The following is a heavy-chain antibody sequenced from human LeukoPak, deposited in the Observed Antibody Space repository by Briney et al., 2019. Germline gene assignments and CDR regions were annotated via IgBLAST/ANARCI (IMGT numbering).Heavy chain of an antibody. CDR2: INPSGGST. CDR3: ARGEVTMVRGVLGAFDI. CDR1: GYTFTGYY. J-gene: IGHJ3*02. Sequence: ASVKVSCKASGYTFTGYYMHWVRQAPGQGLEWMGIINPSGGSTSYAQKFQGRVTMTRDTSTSTVYMELSSLRSDDTAVYYCARGEVTMVRGVLGAFDIWGQGTMVTVSS. V-gene: IGHV1-46*01. D-gene: IGHD3-10*01.